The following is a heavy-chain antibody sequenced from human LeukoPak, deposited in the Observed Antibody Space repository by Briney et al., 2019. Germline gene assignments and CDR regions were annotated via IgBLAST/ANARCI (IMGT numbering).Heavy chain of an antibody. D-gene: IGHD4-17*01. CDR2: IRSKAHRYAT. CDR3: TRRHYGDYVVDN. Sequence: GGSLRLSCAISGFTFNGSALHWVRQASGQGLEWVGRIRSKAHRYATAYAASVKGRFTVSRDDSKNMAYLQMNSLKTEDTAIYYCTRRHYGDYVVDNWGQGALVTVSS. V-gene: IGHV3-73*01. J-gene: IGHJ4*02. CDR1: GFTFNGSA.